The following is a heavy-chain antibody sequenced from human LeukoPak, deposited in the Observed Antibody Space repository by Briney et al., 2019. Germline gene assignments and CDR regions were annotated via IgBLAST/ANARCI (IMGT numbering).Heavy chain of an antibody. CDR1: GDSISSSDQY. CDR2: VSKSGNT. Sequence: SETLSLTCTLSGDSISSSDQYWVWIRHPPGKGLGWIGSVSKSGNTYYKSSLKSRVTVSIDTSKNEFSLILTSVTAADTAEYYCARHLYYSASAFWYIDLWGRGTLVIVSP. D-gene: IGHD3-10*01. V-gene: IGHV4-39*01. CDR3: ARHLYYSASAFWYIDL. J-gene: IGHJ2*01.